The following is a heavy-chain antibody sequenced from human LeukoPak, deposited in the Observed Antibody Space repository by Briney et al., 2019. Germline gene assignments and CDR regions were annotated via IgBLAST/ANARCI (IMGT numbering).Heavy chain of an antibody. CDR2: IYYSGST. J-gene: IGHJ4*02. Sequence: RSSETLSLTCTVSGGSISSYYWSWIRQPPGKGLEWFGYIYYSGSTNYNPSLKSRVTISVDTSKNQFSLKLSSVTAADTAVYYCARGYCSGGSCYPSVAYWGQGTLVTVSS. V-gene: IGHV4-59*01. D-gene: IGHD2-15*01. CDR3: ARGYCSGGSCYPSVAY. CDR1: GGSISSYY.